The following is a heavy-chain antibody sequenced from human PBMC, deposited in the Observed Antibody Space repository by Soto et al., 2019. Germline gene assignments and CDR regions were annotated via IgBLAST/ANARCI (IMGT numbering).Heavy chain of an antibody. Sequence: GESLKISCKGSGFSFTTYWIAWVRQMPGKGLEWMGIIYPGDSVTRYSPSFQGQVTISADKSISTAYLQWSSLKASDTAMYYCARTSAAGKYYYGMDVWGQGTTVTVSS. V-gene: IGHV5-51*01. CDR3: ARTSAAGKYYYGMDV. CDR2: IYPGDSVT. CDR1: GFSFTTYW. J-gene: IGHJ6*02. D-gene: IGHD6-13*01.